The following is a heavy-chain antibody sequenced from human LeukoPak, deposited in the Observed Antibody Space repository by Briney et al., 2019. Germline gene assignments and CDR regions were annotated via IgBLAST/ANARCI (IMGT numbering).Heavy chain of an antibody. J-gene: IGHJ4*02. CDR2: VYYSGST. CDR3: ARGYSGLDY. Sequence: KTSETLSLTCTVSGGSISSYFWSWIRQPPGKGLEWSGYVYYSGSTSYNPSLKSRVTISVDTSKNQFSLKLSSVTAADTAVYYCARGYSGLDYWGQGTLVTVSS. V-gene: IGHV4-59*12. CDR1: GGSISSYF. D-gene: IGHD5-12*01.